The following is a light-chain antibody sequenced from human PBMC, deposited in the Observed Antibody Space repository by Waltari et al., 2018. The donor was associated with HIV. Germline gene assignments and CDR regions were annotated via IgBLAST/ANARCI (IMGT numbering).Light chain of an antibody. CDR1: GLSNSY. V-gene: IGLV3-19*01. CDR3: NSRDSSGNHVI. Sequence: SSELTQDPTVSVALGQTVTITCQGDGLSNSYGTWYQQRPGQAPIVVIYGKNNRPSGIPDRFSGSSSGDSTSLTITGAQAEDEADYHCNSRDSSGNHVIFGGGTKLTVL. J-gene: IGLJ2*01. CDR2: GKN.